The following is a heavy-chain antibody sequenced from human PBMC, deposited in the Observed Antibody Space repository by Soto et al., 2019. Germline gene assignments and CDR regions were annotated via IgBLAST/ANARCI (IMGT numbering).Heavy chain of an antibody. J-gene: IGHJ6*02. CDR1: GYTFTGYY. CDR3: ARVVDTAMVYYYYYGMDV. D-gene: IGHD5-18*01. Sequence: QVQLVQSGAEVKKPGASVKVSCKASGYTFTGYYMHWVRQAPGQGLEWMGWINPNSGGTNYAQKFQGRVTMTRDTSISTAYMELSRLRSDDTAVYYCARVVDTAMVYYYYYGMDVWGQGTTVTVSS. CDR2: INPNSGGT. V-gene: IGHV1-2*02.